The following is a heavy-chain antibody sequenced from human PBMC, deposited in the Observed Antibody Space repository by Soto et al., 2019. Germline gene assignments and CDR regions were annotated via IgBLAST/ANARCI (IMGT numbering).Heavy chain of an antibody. CDR3: ARGPNWGYRFDS. V-gene: IGHV1-69*06. CDR1: GGTFSGHA. CDR2: LIPLFGTT. J-gene: IGHJ4*02. Sequence: QVQLVQSGAEVKKPGSSVKVSCEASGGTFSGHAISWVRQAPGQGPEWMGGLIPLFGTTQHAQNFQDRLTIPADKSTSTAYMELTSLRFEDTAFYYCARGPNWGYRFDSWGQGTLVTVSS. D-gene: IGHD7-27*01.